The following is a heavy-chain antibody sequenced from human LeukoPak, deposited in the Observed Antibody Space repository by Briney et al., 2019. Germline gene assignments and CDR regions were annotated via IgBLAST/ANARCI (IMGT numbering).Heavy chain of an antibody. D-gene: IGHD3-22*01. CDR2: INPNSGGT. CDR1: GYTFTGYY. CDR3: ARVFRGGSDYYDSSGYYRPFDY. Sequence: ASVKVSCKASGYTFTGYYMHWVRQAPGQGLEWMGRINPNSGGTNYAQKFQGRVTMTRDTSISTAYMELGRLRSDDTAVYYCARVFRGGSDYYDSSGYYRPFDYWGQGTLVTVSS. J-gene: IGHJ4*02. V-gene: IGHV1-2*06.